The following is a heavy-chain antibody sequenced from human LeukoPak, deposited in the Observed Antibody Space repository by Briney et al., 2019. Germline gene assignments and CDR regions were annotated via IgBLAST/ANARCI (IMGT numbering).Heavy chain of an antibody. CDR2: IKQDGSEK. J-gene: IGHJ4*02. CDR1: GFTFSSYA. CDR3: ARDYYDSSGYYNFDY. Sequence: PGGSLRLSCAASGFTFSSYAMHWVRQAPGKGLEWVANIKQDGSEKYYVDSVKGRFTISRDNAKNSLYLQMNSLRAEDTAVYYCARDYYDSSGYYNFDYWGQGTLVTVSS. D-gene: IGHD3-22*01. V-gene: IGHV3-7*01.